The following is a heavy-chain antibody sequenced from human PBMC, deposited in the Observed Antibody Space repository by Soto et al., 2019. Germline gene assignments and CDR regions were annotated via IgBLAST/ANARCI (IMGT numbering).Heavy chain of an antibody. V-gene: IGHV3-30*18. Sequence: GGSLRLSCAASGFTFSNFGMHWVRQAPGKGLEWVALISYDGSNKYYADSVKGRFTISRDTSKNTLYLQMSSLRAEDTAVYYCAKDKLSSTDAFDSWGQGTMVTVSS. CDR3: AKDKLSSTDAFDS. CDR2: ISYDGSNK. J-gene: IGHJ3*02. CDR1: GFTFSNFG.